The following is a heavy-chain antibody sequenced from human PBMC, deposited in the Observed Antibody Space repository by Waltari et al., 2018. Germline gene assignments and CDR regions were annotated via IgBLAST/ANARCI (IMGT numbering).Heavy chain of an antibody. CDR3: ARDLGDIVVVVAAYYFDY. V-gene: IGHV1-2*02. CDR2: INPNRGGT. Sequence: QVQLVQSGAEVKKPGASVKVSCKASGYTFTGYYMHWVRQAPGQGLEWMGSINPNRGGTNSAQKLQGRVTMTRDTSISTAYMELSRLRSDDTAVYYCARDLGDIVVVVAAYYFDYWGQGTLVTVSS. CDR1: GYTFTGYY. D-gene: IGHD2-15*01. J-gene: IGHJ4*02.